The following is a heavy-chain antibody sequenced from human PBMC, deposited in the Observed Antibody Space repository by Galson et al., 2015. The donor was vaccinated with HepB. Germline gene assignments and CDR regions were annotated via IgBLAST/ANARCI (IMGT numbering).Heavy chain of an antibody. CDR1: GYTFTSYY. CDR3: ARAPDMTTVTTSWFDP. J-gene: IGHJ5*02. Sequence: SVKVSCKASGYTFTSYYMHWVRQAPGQGLEWMGIINPSGGSTSYAQKFQGRVTMTRDTSTSTVYMELSSLRSEDTAVYYCARAPDMTTVTTSWFDPWGQGTLVTVSS. CDR2: INPSGGST. V-gene: IGHV1-46*01. D-gene: IGHD4-11*01.